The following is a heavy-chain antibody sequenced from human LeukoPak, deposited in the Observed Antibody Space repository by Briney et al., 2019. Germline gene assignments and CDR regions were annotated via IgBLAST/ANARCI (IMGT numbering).Heavy chain of an antibody. D-gene: IGHD3-3*01. CDR1: GFTFSSYA. CDR2: ISYDGSNK. J-gene: IGHJ4*02. V-gene: IGHV3-30*04. Sequence: GGSLRFSCAASGFTFSSYAMHWVRQAPGKGLEWVAVISYDGSNKYYADSVKGRFTISRDNSKNTLYLQMNSLRAEDTAVYYCARFYDFWSGLDYWGQGTLVTVSS. CDR3: ARFYDFWSGLDY.